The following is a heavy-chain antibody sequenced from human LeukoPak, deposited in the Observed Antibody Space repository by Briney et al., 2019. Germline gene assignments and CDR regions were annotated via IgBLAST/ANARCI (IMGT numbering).Heavy chain of an antibody. CDR1: GFTFSNAW. V-gene: IGHV3-15*07. Sequence: PGGSLRLSCAASGFTFSNAWMNWVRQAPGKGLEWVGRIKSKTGGGTTDYAAPVKGRFTISRDDTKNTLYLQMNSLKTEDTAVYYCTTGEKLRYFDWFSGAFDYWGQGTLVTVSS. CDR3: TTGEKLRYFDWFSGAFDY. D-gene: IGHD3-9*01. CDR2: IKSKTGGGTT. J-gene: IGHJ4*02.